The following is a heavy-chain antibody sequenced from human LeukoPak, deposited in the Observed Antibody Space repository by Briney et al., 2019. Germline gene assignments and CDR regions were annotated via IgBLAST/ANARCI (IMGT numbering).Heavy chain of an antibody. D-gene: IGHD3-10*01. Sequence: SETLSLTCTVSGDSISTSNSYWGWIRQPPGEGLEWIGSIYYTGGTYYNTSLKSRVTISVDTSKNQFSLRLNSVTAADTAVYYCARVAMTSGGDRGYFYFYYMDVWGKGTMVTVSS. V-gene: IGHV4-39*01. CDR1: GDSISTSNSY. CDR2: IYYTGGT. CDR3: ARVAMTSGGDRGYFYFYYMDV. J-gene: IGHJ6*03.